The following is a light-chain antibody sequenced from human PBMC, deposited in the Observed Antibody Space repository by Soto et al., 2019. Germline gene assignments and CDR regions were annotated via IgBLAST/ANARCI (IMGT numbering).Light chain of an antibody. CDR1: SSDVGGYNY. CDR3: SSYRSGGTFV. V-gene: IGLV2-14*01. Sequence: QSALTQPASVSGSPGQSIAISCTGTSSDVGGYNYVSWHQRHPGKAPKVLISVVSNRPSGVSNRFSGSKSGNTASLTISGLQAEDEADYYCSSYRSGGTFVFGSGTKVTVL. J-gene: IGLJ1*01. CDR2: VVS.